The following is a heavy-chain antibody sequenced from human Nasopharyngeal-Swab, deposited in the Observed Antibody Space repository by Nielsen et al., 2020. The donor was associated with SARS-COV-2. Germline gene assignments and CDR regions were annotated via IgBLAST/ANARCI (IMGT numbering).Heavy chain of an antibody. CDR1: GFPFRSYD. V-gene: IGHV3-13*04. J-gene: IGHJ6*02. CDR2: IGTAGDT. D-gene: IGHD1-1*01. Sequence: GESLKLSCAASGFPFRSYDMHWVRQATGKGLEWVSAIGTAGDTYYPGSVKGRFTISRENAKNSLYLQMNSLRAGDTAVYYCAREGSTGYYYGMDVWGQGTTVTVSS. CDR3: AREGSTGYYYGMDV.